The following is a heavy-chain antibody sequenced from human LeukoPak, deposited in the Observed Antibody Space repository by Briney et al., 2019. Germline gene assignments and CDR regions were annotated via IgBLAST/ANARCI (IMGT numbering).Heavy chain of an antibody. CDR3: ARSAKGLVVVPAAHYYYYYYMDV. Sequence: PSETLPLTCTVSGGSISSSSYYWGWIRQPPGKGLEWIGSIYYSGSTYYNPSLKSRVTISVDTSKNQFSLKLSSVTAADTAVYYCARSAKGLVVVPAAHYYYYYYMDVWGKGTTVTISS. CDR1: GGSISSSSYY. V-gene: IGHV4-39*07. J-gene: IGHJ6*03. CDR2: IYYSGST. D-gene: IGHD2-2*01.